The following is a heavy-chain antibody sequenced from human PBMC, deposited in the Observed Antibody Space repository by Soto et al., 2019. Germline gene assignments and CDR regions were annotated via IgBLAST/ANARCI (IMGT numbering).Heavy chain of an antibody. CDR1: GGSMSEYF. D-gene: IGHD3-10*01. CDR2: IYYLGST. J-gene: IGHJ4*02. CDR3: ARDGYDGSGSPYPAY. V-gene: IGHV4-59*01. Sequence: PXATLSLACRVSGGSMSEYFWSWIRQSPGKGLEWIGYIYYLGSTDYNPSLKSRVTISVDTSKRQFSLRLTSVTAADTAVYYCARDGYDGSGSPYPAYWGPGTQVTVSS.